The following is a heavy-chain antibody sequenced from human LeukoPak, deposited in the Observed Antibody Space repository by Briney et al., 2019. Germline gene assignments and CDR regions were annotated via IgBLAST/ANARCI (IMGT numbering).Heavy chain of an antibody. CDR2: ISSTSSVI. CDR1: GSTFSSHT. CDR3: ARNLPAADY. D-gene: IGHD2-2*01. V-gene: IGHV3-48*04. J-gene: IGHJ4*02. Sequence: GGSLRLSCAASGSTFSSHTMNWVRQAPGKGLEWVSYISSTSSVIYYADSVKGRFTISRDNAKNSLYLQMNSLRAEDTAVYYCARNLPAADYWGQGTLVTVSS.